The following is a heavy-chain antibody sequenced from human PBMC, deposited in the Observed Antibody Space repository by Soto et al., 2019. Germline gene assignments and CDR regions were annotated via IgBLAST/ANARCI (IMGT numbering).Heavy chain of an antibody. CDR2: IIPIFGTA. CDR1: GGTFSSYA. CDR3: ARVGGSNYGGIDY. J-gene: IGHJ4*02. Sequence: SVKVSCKASGGTFSSYAIIWVRQAPGQGLEWMGGIIPIFGTANYAQKFQGRVTLTADESTSTAYMELSSLRSEDTAIYYCARVGGSNYGGIDYWGQGTLVTVSS. V-gene: IGHV1-69*13. D-gene: IGHD4-4*01.